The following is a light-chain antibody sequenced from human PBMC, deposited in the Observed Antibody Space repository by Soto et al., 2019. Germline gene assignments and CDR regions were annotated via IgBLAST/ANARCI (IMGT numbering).Light chain of an antibody. V-gene: IGLV2-14*01. Sequence: QSALTQPASVSGSPGQSITISCTGTSSDIGAYNFVSWFQHHPGKAPKLMIYEVSNRPSGVSDRFSGSKSDNTASLTISGLQAEDEADYYRTSFTSSNTWVFGGGTKLTVL. CDR2: EVS. J-gene: IGLJ3*02. CDR1: SSDIGAYNF. CDR3: TSFTSSNTWV.